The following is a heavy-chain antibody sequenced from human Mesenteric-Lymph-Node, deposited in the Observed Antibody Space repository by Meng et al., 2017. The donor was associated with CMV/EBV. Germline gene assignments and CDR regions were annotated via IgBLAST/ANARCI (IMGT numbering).Heavy chain of an antibody. CDR1: GFNFSNYA. V-gene: IGHV3-23*03. CDR3: ARDRGGSYYGGFDY. D-gene: IGHD1-26*01. CDR2: IYNGGLTT. Sequence: GESLKISCAASGFNFSNYAMSWVRQAPGKGLEWVSLIYNGGLTTYSADSVKGRFTISRDNAKNSLYLQMNSLRAEDTAVYYCARDRGGSYYGGFDYWGQGTLVTVSS. J-gene: IGHJ4*02.